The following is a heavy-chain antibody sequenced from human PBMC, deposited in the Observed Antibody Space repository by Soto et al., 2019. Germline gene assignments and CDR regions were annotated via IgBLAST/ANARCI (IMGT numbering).Heavy chain of an antibody. CDR2: ISSSAGTI. D-gene: IGHD3-10*01. J-gene: IGHJ6*02. CDR3: ARAPYFGAGTYYYYALDV. CDR1: GLTFSDHY. Sequence: QVQLVESGGGLVKPGGSLILSCAASGLTFSDHYMTWIRQAPGKGLEWISYISSSAGTIYYADSVKGRFTISRDNAKNSLYLQRTNLRAEDTAVYYCARAPYFGAGTYYYYALDVWGQGTTVTVSS. V-gene: IGHV3-11*01.